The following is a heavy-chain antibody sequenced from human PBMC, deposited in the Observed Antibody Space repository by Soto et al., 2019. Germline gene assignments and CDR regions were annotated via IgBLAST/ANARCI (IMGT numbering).Heavy chain of an antibody. CDR1: DDSINSADYY. J-gene: IGHJ4*02. V-gene: IGHV4-30-4*01. CDR2: IYYSRSD. Sequence: SETLSLTCTVSDDSINSADYYWSWLRQPPGKGLEWIGYIYYSRSDYYNPSLGRRATITIDTSRNQFSLNLMSVTAADTAVYYCARVVQFYDSSGYSFYYFDYWGQGALVTVSS. CDR3: ARVVQFYDSSGYSFYYFDY. D-gene: IGHD3-22*01.